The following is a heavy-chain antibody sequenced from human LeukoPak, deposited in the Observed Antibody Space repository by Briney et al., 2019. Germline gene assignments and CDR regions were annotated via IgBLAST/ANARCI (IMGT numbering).Heavy chain of an antibody. CDR3: ARVDGYNSYYFDY. CDR2: LYYSGSS. V-gene: IGHV4-39*07. Sequence: SETLSLTCTVSGDSISRSNSYRGWIRQPPGTGLEWIGSLYYSGSSYYNPSLKSRVTISADKSKNQFSLKLSSVTAADTAVYYCARVDGYNSYYFDYWGQGTLVTVSS. J-gene: IGHJ4*02. CDR1: GDSISRSNSY. D-gene: IGHD5-24*01.